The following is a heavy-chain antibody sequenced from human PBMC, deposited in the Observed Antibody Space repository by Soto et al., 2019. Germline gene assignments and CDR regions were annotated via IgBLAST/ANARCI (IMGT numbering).Heavy chain of an antibody. Sequence: QVPLVQSGAEVKKPGASVKVSCKASGYTFTSYDINWVRQATGQGLEWMGWMNPNSGNTGYAQKFQGRVTMTRNTSISTAYMELSSLRSEDTAVYYCARGGYSGYDPWKEDAFDIWGQGTMVTVSS. CDR2: MNPNSGNT. V-gene: IGHV1-8*01. D-gene: IGHD5-12*01. CDR3: ARGGYSGYDPWKEDAFDI. CDR1: GYTFTSYD. J-gene: IGHJ3*02.